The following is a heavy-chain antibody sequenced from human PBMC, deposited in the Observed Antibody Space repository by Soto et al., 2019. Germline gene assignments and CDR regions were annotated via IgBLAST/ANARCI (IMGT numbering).Heavy chain of an antibody. J-gene: IGHJ6*02. CDR2: ISSSGDYL. CDR1: GFTFRRNN. D-gene: IGHD6-25*01. V-gene: IGHV3-21*01. CDR3: VKDKVAARSYYGMDV. Sequence: GGSLRLSCAASGFTFRRNNMNWVRQAPGKGLEWVASISSSGDYLYYADSVKGRFIISRDNSKNTLYLQMSSLRAEDTAVYYCVKDKVAARSYYGMDVWGQGTTVTVSS.